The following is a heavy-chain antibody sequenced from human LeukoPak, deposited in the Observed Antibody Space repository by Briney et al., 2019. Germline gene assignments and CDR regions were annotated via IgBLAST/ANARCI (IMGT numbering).Heavy chain of an antibody. CDR3: ARNVVGDCSSTSCYTDY. V-gene: IGHV1-18*01. D-gene: IGHD2-2*02. CDR2: ISAYNGNT. J-gene: IGHJ4*02. CDR1: GYTFTSYG. Sequence: GASVNVSCKASGYTFTSYGISWVRLAPGQGLEWMGWISAYNGNTNYAQKLQGRVTMTTDTSTSTAYMELRSLRSDDTAVYYCARNVVGDCSSTSCYTDYWGQGTLVTVSS.